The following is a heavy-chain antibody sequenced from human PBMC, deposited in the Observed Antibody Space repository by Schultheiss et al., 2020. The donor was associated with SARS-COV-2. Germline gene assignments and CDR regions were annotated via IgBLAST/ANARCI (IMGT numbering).Heavy chain of an antibody. CDR3: ARDRAPYYYDSSGYYADY. CDR1: GGTFSSYA. V-gene: IGHV1-8*02. J-gene: IGHJ4*02. D-gene: IGHD3-22*01. Sequence: ASVKVSCKASGGTFSSYAISWVRQATGQGLEWMGWMNPNSGNTGYAQKFQGRVTMTRDTSISTAYMELSRLRSDDTAVYYCARDRAPYYYDSSGYYADYWGQGTLVTVSS. CDR2: MNPNSGNT.